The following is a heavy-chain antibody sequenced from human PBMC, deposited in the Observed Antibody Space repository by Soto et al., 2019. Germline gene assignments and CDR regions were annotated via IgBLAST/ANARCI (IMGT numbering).Heavy chain of an antibody. V-gene: IGHV4-30-2*06. CDR3: ARGGGYDSFDY. D-gene: IGHD5-12*01. CDR2: ISHLEST. CDR1: GAAISYGGFS. Sequence: SETLSLTCTVSGAAISYGGFSRSWIRQSPGKGLEWIGYISHLESTYFHPSFKSRLTMSIYRTRNQFSLKLSSVTAADMAVYYCARGGGYDSFDYWGQGVLLTVST. J-gene: IGHJ4*02.